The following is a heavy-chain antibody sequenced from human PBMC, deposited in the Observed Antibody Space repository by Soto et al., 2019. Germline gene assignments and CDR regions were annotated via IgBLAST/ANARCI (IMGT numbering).Heavy chain of an antibody. V-gene: IGHV3-30*09. D-gene: IGHD6-19*01. CDR2: ISYDGSNK. CDR3: ARTTAVAGTPEFDY. CDR1: GFTFSSFS. J-gene: IGHJ4*02. Sequence: PGGSLRLSCAASGFTFSSFSLHWVRQAPGKGLEWLALISYDGSNKYNADSVKGRFAISRDNSKNTLYLQLNSLRPEDTAVYYCARTTAVAGTPEFDYWGQGTLVTVSS.